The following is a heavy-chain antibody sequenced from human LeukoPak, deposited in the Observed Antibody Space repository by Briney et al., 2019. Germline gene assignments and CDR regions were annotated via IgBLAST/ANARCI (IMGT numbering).Heavy chain of an antibody. CDR3: ATKELERRPYDY. Sequence: GASVKVSCKVSGYTLTELSMHWVRQAPGKGLEWMGGFYPEDGETIYAQKFQGRVTMTEDTSTDTAYMELSSLRSEDTAVYYCATKELERRPYDYWGQGTLVTVSS. CDR1: GYTLTELS. J-gene: IGHJ4*02. CDR2: FYPEDGET. D-gene: IGHD1-1*01. V-gene: IGHV1-24*01.